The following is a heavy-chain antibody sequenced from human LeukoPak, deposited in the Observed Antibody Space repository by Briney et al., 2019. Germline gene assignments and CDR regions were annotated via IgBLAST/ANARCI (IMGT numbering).Heavy chain of an antibody. V-gene: IGHV4-59*11. CDR3: ATIKRGSIYGYFDF. J-gene: IGHJ4*02. Sequence: PSETLSLTCTVSGVSISSHYWSWIRQPPGKGLEWIGYMFDSESTKDNPSLKSRITLSADTSKNQFSLRLSSVTAADTAVYHCATIKRGSIYGYFDFWGQGILVTVSS. CDR1: GVSISSHY. CDR2: MFDSEST. D-gene: IGHD5-18*01.